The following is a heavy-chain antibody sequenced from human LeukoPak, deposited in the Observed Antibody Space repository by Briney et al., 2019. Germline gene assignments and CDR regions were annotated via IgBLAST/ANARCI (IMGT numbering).Heavy chain of an antibody. D-gene: IGHD3-10*01. CDR3: ATAELLSFRKGYFDY. V-gene: IGHV1-24*01. CDR1: GYTLTELS. Sequence: ASVKVSCMVSGYTLTELSMHWVRQAPGKGLEWMGGFDPEDGETIYAQKFQGRVTMTEDTSTDTAYMELSSLRSEDTAVYYCATAELLSFRKGYFDYWGQGTLVTVSS. CDR2: FDPEDGET. J-gene: IGHJ4*02.